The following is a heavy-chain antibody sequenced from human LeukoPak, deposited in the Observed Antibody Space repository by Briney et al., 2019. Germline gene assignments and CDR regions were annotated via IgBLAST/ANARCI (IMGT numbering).Heavy chain of an antibody. J-gene: IGHJ4*02. CDR1: GFTFSSYA. CDR2: ISYDGSNK. Sequence: GGSLRLSCAASGFTFSSYAMHWVRQAPGKGLEWVAVISYDGSNKYYADSVKGRFTISRDNSKNTLYLQMNSLRAGDTAVYYCAMPHDTEYYFDYWGQGTLVTVSS. V-gene: IGHV3-30*04. CDR3: AMPHDTEYYFDY.